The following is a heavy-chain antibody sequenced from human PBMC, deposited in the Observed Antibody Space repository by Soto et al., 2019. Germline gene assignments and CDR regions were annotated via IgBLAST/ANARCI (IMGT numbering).Heavy chain of an antibody. CDR3: ARVRAVAGPFDY. CDR1: GASVSRYY. CDR2: LYTGGTT. D-gene: IGHD6-19*01. Sequence: SETLSLTCTVSGASVSRYYWSWIRQPAGKGLEWIGRLYTGGTTHYNPSLKGRVTMSVDTSKNQFSLKLNSVTAADTAVYYCARVRAVAGPFDYWGQGTLVTVSS. J-gene: IGHJ4*02. V-gene: IGHV4-4*07.